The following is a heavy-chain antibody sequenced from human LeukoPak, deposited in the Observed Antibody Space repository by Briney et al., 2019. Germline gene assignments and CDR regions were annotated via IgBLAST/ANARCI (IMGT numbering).Heavy chain of an antibody. J-gene: IGHJ5*02. Sequence: PSHTLSLSCTVAGGSISSGSYYWSWIRQPAGKGLEWIGRIYTSGSTNYNPSLKSRVTISVDTSKNQFSLKLSSVTAADTAVYYCARGASSSWYRELNWFDPWGQGTLVTVSS. CDR3: ARGASSSWYRELNWFDP. CDR2: IYTSGST. CDR1: GGSISSGSYY. V-gene: IGHV4-61*02. D-gene: IGHD6-13*01.